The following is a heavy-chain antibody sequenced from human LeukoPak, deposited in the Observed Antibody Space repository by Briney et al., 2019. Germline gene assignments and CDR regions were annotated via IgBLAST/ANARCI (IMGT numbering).Heavy chain of an antibody. D-gene: IGHD3-10*02. Sequence: SETLSLTCAVYGGSFSGYYWSWIRQPPGKGLELIGEINHSGSTNYNPSLKSRVTISVDTSKNQFSLKLSSVTAADTAVYYCARDRHYVSPWFDPWGQGTLVTVSS. CDR2: INHSGST. CDR1: GGSFSGYY. CDR3: ARDRHYVSPWFDP. V-gene: IGHV4-34*01. J-gene: IGHJ5*02.